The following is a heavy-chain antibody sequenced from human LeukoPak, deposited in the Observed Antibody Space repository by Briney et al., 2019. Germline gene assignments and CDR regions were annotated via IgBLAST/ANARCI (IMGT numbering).Heavy chain of an antibody. D-gene: IGHD6-19*01. CDR3: ARIAVAADAFDI. J-gene: IGHJ3*02. CDR2: IYYSGGT. V-gene: IGHV4-59*01. CDR1: GGSISSYY. Sequence: SETLSLTCTVSGGSISSYYWSWIRQPPGKGLEWIGYIYYSGGTNYNPSLKSRVTISVDTSKNQFSLKLSSVTAADTAVYYCARIAVAADAFDIWGQGTMVTVSS.